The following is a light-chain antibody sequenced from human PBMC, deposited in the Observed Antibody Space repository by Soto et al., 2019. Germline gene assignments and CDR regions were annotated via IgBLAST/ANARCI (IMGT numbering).Light chain of an antibody. Sequence: EIVLTQSPGTLSLSPGERATLSCRASQSVTRNYLAWYQQKPGQAPRLLIFGASNRATGIPDRFSGSGSETDFTLTITKLEPEDFAVYYCQQYGSSPPRFTFGPGTKVDIK. J-gene: IGKJ3*01. CDR2: GAS. V-gene: IGKV3-20*01. CDR1: QSVTRNY. CDR3: QQYGSSPPRFT.